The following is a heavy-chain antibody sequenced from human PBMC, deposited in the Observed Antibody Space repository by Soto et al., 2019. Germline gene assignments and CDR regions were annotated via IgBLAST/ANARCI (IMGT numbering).Heavy chain of an antibody. V-gene: IGHV1-46*01. D-gene: IGHD2-21*01. Sequence: ASVKVSCKASGYTFTSYYMHWVRQAPGQGLEWIGIINPSGGSTSYAQKFQGRVTMTRDTSTSTVYMELSSLRSEDTAVYYCARVVEMAIFAFDIWGQGTMVTVSS. CDR1: GYTFTSYY. CDR2: INPSGGST. J-gene: IGHJ3*02. CDR3: ARVVEMAIFAFDI.